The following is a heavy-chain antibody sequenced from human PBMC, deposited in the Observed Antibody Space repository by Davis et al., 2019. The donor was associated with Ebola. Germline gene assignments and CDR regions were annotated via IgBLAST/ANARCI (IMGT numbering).Heavy chain of an antibody. CDR1: GYSFTTYW. CDR2: IYPGDSVT. CDR3: ARQESLYGSSDY. V-gene: IGHV5-51*01. Sequence: GESLKISCKGSGYSFTTYWIAWVRQTPAKGLEWMGIIYPGDSVTRYSPAFEGQVTISVDRSTNTAYLQWSSLKASDIAMYYCARQESLYGSSDYWGQGTLVTVSS. D-gene: IGHD2/OR15-2a*01. J-gene: IGHJ4*02.